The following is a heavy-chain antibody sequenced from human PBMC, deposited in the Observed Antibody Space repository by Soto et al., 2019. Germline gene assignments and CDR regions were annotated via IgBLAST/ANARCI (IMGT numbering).Heavy chain of an antibody. V-gene: IGHV4-31*03. CDR3: ARGDSSGWGYNWFDP. J-gene: IGHJ5*02. D-gene: IGHD6-19*01. Sequence: QVQLQESGPGLVKPSQTLSLTCTVSGGSISSGGYYWSWIRQHPGKGLEWIGYIYYSGSTYYNPSLSGRVTISVDTSKNQFSLKLSAVTAADTAVYYCARGDSSGWGYNWFDPWGQGTLVTVSS. CDR2: IYYSGST. CDR1: GGSISSGGYY.